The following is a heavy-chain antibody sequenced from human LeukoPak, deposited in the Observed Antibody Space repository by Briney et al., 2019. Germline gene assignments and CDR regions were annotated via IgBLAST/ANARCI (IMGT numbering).Heavy chain of an antibody. CDR2: ISSSSSYI. CDR1: GFTFDDYA. Sequence: GGSLRLSCAASGFTFDDYAMNWVRQAPGKGLEWVSSISSSSSYIYYGDSVKGRFTISRDNAKNSLYLQMNSLRAEDTAVYYRARDGAVTNGRYFDYWGQGTLVTVSS. CDR3: ARDGAVTNGRYFDY. D-gene: IGHD4-17*01. V-gene: IGHV3-21*01. J-gene: IGHJ4*02.